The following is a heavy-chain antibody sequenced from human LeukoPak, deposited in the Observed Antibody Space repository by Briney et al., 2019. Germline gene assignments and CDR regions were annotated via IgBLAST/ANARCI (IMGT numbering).Heavy chain of an antibody. V-gene: IGHV4-34*01. D-gene: IGHD2-2*01. Sequence: SETLSLTCAVYGGSFSGYYLSWIRQPPGKGLEWIGEINHSGSTNYNPPLKSRVTISVDTSKNQFSLKLSSVTAADTAVYYCARGGYCSSTSCYYDAFDIWGQGTMVTVSS. CDR3: ARGGYCSSTSCYYDAFDI. CDR2: INHSGST. CDR1: GGSFSGYY. J-gene: IGHJ3*02.